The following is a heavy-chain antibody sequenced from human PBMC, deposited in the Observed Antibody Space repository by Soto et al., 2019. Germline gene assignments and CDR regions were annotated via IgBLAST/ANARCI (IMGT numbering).Heavy chain of an antibody. CDR2: IKHSGST. Sequence: QVQLQQWGAGLLKPSETLSLTCAVYGGSFSGYYWSWIRQPPGKGLERIGEIKHSGSTNYNPSLKSRVTISVDTSKNQFSLKLSSVTAADTAVYYCARGRRPPFHLDYWGQGTLVTVSS. CDR1: GGSFSGYY. J-gene: IGHJ4*02. V-gene: IGHV4-34*01. CDR3: ARGRRPPFHLDY.